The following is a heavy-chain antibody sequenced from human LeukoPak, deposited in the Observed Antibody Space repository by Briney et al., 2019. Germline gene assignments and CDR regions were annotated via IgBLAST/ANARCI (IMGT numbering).Heavy chain of an antibody. J-gene: IGHJ5*02. Sequence: SQTLSLTCTVSGDSIGSGSYYWSWIRQPPGKGLEWIGYIYYSGSTNYNPSLKSRVTISVDTSKNQFSLKLSSVTAADTAVYYCARVTEADYYGSGSSFDPWGQGTLVTVSS. CDR3: ARVTEADYYGSGSSFDP. D-gene: IGHD3-10*01. CDR2: IYYSGST. CDR1: GDSIGSGSYY. V-gene: IGHV4-61*01.